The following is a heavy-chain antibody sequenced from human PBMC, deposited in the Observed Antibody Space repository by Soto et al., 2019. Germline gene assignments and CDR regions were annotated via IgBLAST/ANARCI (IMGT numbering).Heavy chain of an antibody. CDR1: GFTVSSNY. V-gene: IGHV3-66*01. J-gene: IGHJ4*02. CDR2: IYSGGST. D-gene: IGHD4-17*01. Sequence: EVQLVESGGGLVQPGGSLRLSCAVSGFTVSSNYMSWVRQAPGKGLEWVSVIYSGGSTYYADSVKGRFTISRDNSKNTLYLQMNSLRAEDTVVYYCAREGIRSPLYYWGQGTLVTVSS. CDR3: AREGIRSPLYY.